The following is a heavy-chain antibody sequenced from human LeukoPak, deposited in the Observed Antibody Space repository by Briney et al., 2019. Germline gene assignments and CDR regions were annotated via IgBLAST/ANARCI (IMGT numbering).Heavy chain of an antibody. CDR2: IIPIFGTA. CDR1: GGTFSSYA. Sequence: SVKVSCKASGGTFSSYAISWVRQAPGQGLEWVGGIIPIFGTANYAQKFQGRVTITADESTSTAYMELSSLRSEDTAVYYCARGTYYYDSSGSLQANNWFDPWGQGTLVTVSS. D-gene: IGHD3-22*01. CDR3: ARGTYYYDSSGSLQANNWFDP. J-gene: IGHJ5*02. V-gene: IGHV1-69*13.